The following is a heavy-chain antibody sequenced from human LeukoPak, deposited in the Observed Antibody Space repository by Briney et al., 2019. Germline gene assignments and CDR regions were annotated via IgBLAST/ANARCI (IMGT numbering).Heavy chain of an antibody. Sequence: SETLSLTCTVSGGSISGYYWSWIRQPAGKGLEWIGRIYSSGSTIYNPSLKSRVTVSVETSKNQFSLRLNSVTAADTAVYYCARDASGYTTTWFDPWGQGTLVTVPS. CDR1: GGSISGYY. D-gene: IGHD5-12*01. CDR2: IYSSGST. V-gene: IGHV4-4*07. CDR3: ARDASGYTTTWFDP. J-gene: IGHJ5*02.